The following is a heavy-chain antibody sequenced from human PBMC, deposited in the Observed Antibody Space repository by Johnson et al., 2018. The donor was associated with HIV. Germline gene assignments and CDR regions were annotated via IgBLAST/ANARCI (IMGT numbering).Heavy chain of an antibody. V-gene: IGHV3-9*01. D-gene: IGHD6-13*01. Sequence: EVQLVESGGGLVQPGGSLRLACAASGFTFSSYDMHWVLQATGKGLEWVSGISWNSGSIGYADSVKGRFTISRDNAKNSLYLQMNSLRTEDTALYYCAKHRGSSPWDAFDIWGQGTMVTVSS. CDR1: GFTFSSYD. CDR3: AKHRGSSPWDAFDI. J-gene: IGHJ3*02. CDR2: ISWNSGSI.